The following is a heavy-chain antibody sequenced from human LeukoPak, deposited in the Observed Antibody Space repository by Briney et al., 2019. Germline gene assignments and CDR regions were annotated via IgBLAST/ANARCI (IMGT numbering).Heavy chain of an antibody. J-gene: IGHJ6*02. CDR1: GYSFTSYW. D-gene: IGHD3/OR15-3a*01. Sequence: GESLKISCKGSGYSFTSYWIGWVRQMPGKGLEWMGIIYPGDSGTRYSPSFQGQVTISADKSISTAYLQWSSLKASDTAMYYCARGPTRTQYYYYYGMDVWGQGTTVTVSS. CDR2: IYPGDSGT. CDR3: ARGPTRTQYYYYYGMDV. V-gene: IGHV5-51*01.